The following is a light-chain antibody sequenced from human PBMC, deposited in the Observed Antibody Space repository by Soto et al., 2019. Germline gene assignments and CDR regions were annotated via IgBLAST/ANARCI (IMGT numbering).Light chain of an antibody. CDR1: HSVTSDF. Sequence: DIVLTQSPGTLSLSPGDSATLSCRASHSVTSDFLAWYQQKPGQSPRLLIYVASKRATGIPDRFSGSGSGTDFTLTINRLGPEDSAVYHCQQHGSSIWTFGQGTKLEIK. V-gene: IGKV3-20*01. CDR2: VAS. J-gene: IGKJ1*01. CDR3: QQHGSSIWT.